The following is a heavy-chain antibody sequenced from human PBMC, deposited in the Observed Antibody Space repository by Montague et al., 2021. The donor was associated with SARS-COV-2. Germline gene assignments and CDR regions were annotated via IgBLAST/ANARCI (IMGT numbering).Heavy chain of an antibody. J-gene: IGHJ3*02. CDR1: GGSISSYY. V-gene: IGHV4-59*01. D-gene: IGHD3-10*01. CDR2: IYYSGST. CDR3: ARGAGYYYGSGSYYKARDVFDI. Sequence: TLSLTCTVSGGSISSYYWSWIRQPPGKGLEWIGYIYYSGSTNYNPSLKSRVTISVDTSKNQFSLKLSSVTAADTAVYYCARGAGYYYGSGSYYKARDVFDIGGQGTMVTVSS.